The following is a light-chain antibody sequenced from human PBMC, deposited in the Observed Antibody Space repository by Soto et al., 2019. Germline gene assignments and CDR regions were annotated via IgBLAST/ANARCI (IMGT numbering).Light chain of an antibody. J-gene: IGKJ2*01. CDR2: DAS. V-gene: IGKV3-15*01. CDR3: QQYNNWPLYT. Sequence: EIVMTQSPATLSVSPGERATLSCRASQSVSRNLAWYQQRPGRAPRLLIYDASTRATVIPARFSGSGYETEFTLNSSSPQSEDFAVYYCQQYNNWPLYTFGQGTKLEIK. CDR1: QSVSRN.